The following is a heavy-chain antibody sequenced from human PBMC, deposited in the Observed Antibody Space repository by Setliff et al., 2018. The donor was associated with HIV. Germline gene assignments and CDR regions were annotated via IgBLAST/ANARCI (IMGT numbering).Heavy chain of an antibody. Sequence: SETLSLTCGVSGDSIRNGGYSWTWIRQPPGKGLGWIGFIYHSGSSFYNPSLKSRVTISRDRSANQFSLILTSVTAADTGVYYCARVVETTYISGFGAFDVWGQGKVVTVSS. CDR2: IYHSGSS. CDR1: GDSIRNGGYS. V-gene: IGHV4-30-2*01. D-gene: IGHD4-4*01. CDR3: ARVVETTYISGFGAFDV. J-gene: IGHJ3*01.